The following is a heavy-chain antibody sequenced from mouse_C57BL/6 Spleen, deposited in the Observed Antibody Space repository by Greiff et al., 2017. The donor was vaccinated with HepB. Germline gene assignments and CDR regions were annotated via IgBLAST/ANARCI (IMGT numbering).Heavy chain of an antibody. V-gene: IGHV1-50*01. CDR1: GYTFTSYW. CDR3: ARYDYDDY. CDR2: IDPSDSYT. Sequence: QVQLKQPGAELVKPGASVKLSCKASGYTFTSYWMQWVKQRPGQGLEWIGEIDPSDSYTNYNQKFKGKATLTVDTSSSTAYMQLSSLTSEDSAVYYCARYDYDDYWGQGTTLTVSS. D-gene: IGHD2-4*01. J-gene: IGHJ2*01.